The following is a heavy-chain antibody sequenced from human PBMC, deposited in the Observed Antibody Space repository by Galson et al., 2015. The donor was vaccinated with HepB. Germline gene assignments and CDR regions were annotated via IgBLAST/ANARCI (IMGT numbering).Heavy chain of an antibody. J-gene: IGHJ6*02. CDR1: GFTFSSYG. V-gene: IGHV3-30*18. CDR3: AKDQQEQQLVRVPLYYYYGMDV. CDR2: ISYDGSNK. Sequence: SLRLSCAASGFTFSSYGLHWVRQAPGKGLEWVAVISYDGSNKYYADSVKGRFTISRDNSKNTLYLQMNSLRAEDTAVYYCAKDQQEQQLVRVPLYYYYGMDVWGQGTTVTVSS. D-gene: IGHD6-13*01.